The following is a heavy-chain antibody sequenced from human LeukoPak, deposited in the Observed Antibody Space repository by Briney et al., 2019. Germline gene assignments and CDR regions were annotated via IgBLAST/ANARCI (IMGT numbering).Heavy chain of an antibody. J-gene: IGHJ4*02. CDR3: ARGVGATEY. Sequence: ASVKVSCKASGYTFTGYYMHWVRQAPGQGLEWMGWINPNSGGTSYVQKLQGWVTMTRDTSISSAYMELSRLRSDDTAVYYCARGVGATEYWGQGTLVTVSS. CDR1: GYTFTGYY. CDR2: INPNSGGT. V-gene: IGHV1-2*04. D-gene: IGHD1-26*01.